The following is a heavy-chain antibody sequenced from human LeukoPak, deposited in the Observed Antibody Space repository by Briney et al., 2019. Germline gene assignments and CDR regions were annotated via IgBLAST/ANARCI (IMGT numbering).Heavy chain of an antibody. J-gene: IGHJ5*02. D-gene: IGHD1/OR15-1a*01. CDR2: INHSGST. CDR3: ARVKEHGWFDP. CDR1: GGSFSGYY. V-gene: IGHV4-34*01. Sequence: PSETLSLTCAVYGGSFSGYYWSWIRQPPGKGLEWIGEINHSGSTNYNPSLKSRVTISVDTSKNQFSLKLSSVTAADTAVYYCARVKEHGWFDPWGQGTPVTVSS.